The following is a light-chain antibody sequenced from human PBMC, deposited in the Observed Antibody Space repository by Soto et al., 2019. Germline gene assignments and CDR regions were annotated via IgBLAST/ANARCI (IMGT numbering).Light chain of an antibody. Sequence: QSVLTQPASVSGSPGQSITISCTGTSSDVGGYNYVSWYQQHPGKAPKLMIYEVSNRPSGVSNRFSGSKSGNTASLTISGLQAEDEADYYCISYTSSITSVFXTGTKATVL. CDR2: EVS. CDR3: ISYTSSITSV. CDR1: SSDVGGYNY. J-gene: IGLJ1*01. V-gene: IGLV2-14*01.